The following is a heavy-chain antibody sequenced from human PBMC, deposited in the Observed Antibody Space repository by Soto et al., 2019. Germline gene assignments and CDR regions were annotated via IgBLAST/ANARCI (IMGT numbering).Heavy chain of an antibody. Sequence: PGGSLRLSCAASGFTVSSNYMSWVRQAPGKGLEWVSVIYSGGSTYYADSVKGRFTISRDNSKNTLYLQMSSLRAEDTAVYYCARDSGVWFGELFHYYYGMDVWGQGTTVTVSS. CDR3: ARDSGVWFGELFHYYYGMDV. J-gene: IGHJ6*02. D-gene: IGHD3-10*01. CDR2: IYSGGST. CDR1: GFTVSSNY. V-gene: IGHV3-66*01.